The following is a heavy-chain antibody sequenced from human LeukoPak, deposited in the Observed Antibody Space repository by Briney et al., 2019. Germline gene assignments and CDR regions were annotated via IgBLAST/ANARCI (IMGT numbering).Heavy chain of an antibody. CDR2: ISSSSYI. V-gene: IGHV3-21*01. CDR1: GFTFSSYA. D-gene: IGHD4-17*01. CDR3: ARVPDGDYDSDY. Sequence: GGSLRLSCAASGFTFSSYAMSWVRQAPGKGLEWVSSISSSSYIYYADSVRGRFTISRDNAKNSLYLQMNSLRAEDTAVYYCARVPDGDYDSDYWGQGTLVTVSS. J-gene: IGHJ4*02.